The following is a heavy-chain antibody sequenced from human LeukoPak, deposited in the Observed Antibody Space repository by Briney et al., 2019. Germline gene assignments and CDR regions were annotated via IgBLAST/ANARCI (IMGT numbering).Heavy chain of an antibody. CDR2: IYTSGST. D-gene: IGHD2-8*02. Sequence: SETLSLTCTLSGGSISSYYWSWIRQPAGKGLEWIGRIYTSGSTNYNPSLKSRVTISVDKSKNQFSLKLSSVTAADTAVYYCARELGGVRLVDYWGQGTLVTVSS. CDR3: ARELGGVRLVDY. J-gene: IGHJ4*02. V-gene: IGHV4-4*07. CDR1: GGSISSYY.